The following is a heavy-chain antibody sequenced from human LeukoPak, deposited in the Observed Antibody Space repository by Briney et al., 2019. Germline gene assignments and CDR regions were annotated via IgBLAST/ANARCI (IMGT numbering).Heavy chain of an antibody. Sequence: ASVKVSCKASGYTFTNYDINWVRQAPGQGLEWMGWVNSKSGNTGYKQKFQGRVTMTRNTSISTAYMELSSLKSEDTAVYYCARALRYCSTTSCQYYFDYWGQGTLVTVSS. CDR2: VNSKSGNT. CDR3: ARALRYCSTTSCQYYFDY. V-gene: IGHV1-8*02. CDR1: GYTFTNYD. J-gene: IGHJ4*02. D-gene: IGHD2-2*01.